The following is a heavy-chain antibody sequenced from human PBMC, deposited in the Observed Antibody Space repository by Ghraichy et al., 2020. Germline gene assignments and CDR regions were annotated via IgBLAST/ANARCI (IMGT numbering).Heavy chain of an antibody. J-gene: IGHJ4*02. CDR2: IYSSGTT. Sequence: SETLSLTCTVSGGSISSYYWSWIRQSPGKGLEWIGYIYSSGTTDYNPSLKSRVTISVDSSNNQFSLKLNSVTAADTAVYYCANAATLYGRFDNWGQGTLVTVSS. D-gene: IGHD3-16*01. CDR3: ANAATLYGRFDN. V-gene: IGHV4-59*01. CDR1: GGSISSYY.